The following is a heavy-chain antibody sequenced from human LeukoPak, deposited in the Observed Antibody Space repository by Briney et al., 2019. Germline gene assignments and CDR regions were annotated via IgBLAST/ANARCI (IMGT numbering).Heavy chain of an antibody. D-gene: IGHD6-19*01. J-gene: IGHJ5*02. CDR3: ARGHEGSGGLTRFDP. CDR1: GGSISSFC. CDR2: INTSGST. V-gene: IGHV4-4*07. Sequence: PSETLSLTCGVSGGSISSFCWSCIRQPAGKGLAWIGRINTSGSTNYNPSLKSRATISVDKSNTQFSLSLSSVTAADTAVYYCARGHEGSGGLTRFDPWGQGTLDTVSS.